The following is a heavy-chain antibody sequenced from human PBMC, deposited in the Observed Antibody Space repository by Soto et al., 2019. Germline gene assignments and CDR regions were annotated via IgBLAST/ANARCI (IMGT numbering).Heavy chain of an antibody. CDR2: IYYRGNA. Sequence: QLQLQESGPGLVKPSETLSLTCSVSDDSINSDKYYWGWIRQPPGKGLEWIGSIYYRGNAYYNPSLPTRVTISLAKSKSQFSLKLNYVTAADSAVYFCARLEGLATISYYFDFWGPGALVTVSS. J-gene: IGHJ4*02. V-gene: IGHV4-39*01. D-gene: IGHD3-9*01. CDR1: DDSINSDKYY. CDR3: ARLEGLATISYYFDF.